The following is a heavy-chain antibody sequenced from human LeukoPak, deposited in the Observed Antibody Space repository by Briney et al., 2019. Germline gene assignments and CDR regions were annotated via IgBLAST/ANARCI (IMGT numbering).Heavy chain of an antibody. CDR1: GGTFSSYA. CDR2: IIPIFGTA. D-gene: IGHD6-13*01. Sequence: SVKVSCKASGGTFSSYAISWVRQAPGQGLEWMGGIIPIFGTANYAQKFQGRVTITADKSTSTAYMELSSLRSEDTAVYYCARDLHSSSWYFGYWGQGTLVTVSS. J-gene: IGHJ4*02. V-gene: IGHV1-69*06. CDR3: ARDLHSSSWYFGY.